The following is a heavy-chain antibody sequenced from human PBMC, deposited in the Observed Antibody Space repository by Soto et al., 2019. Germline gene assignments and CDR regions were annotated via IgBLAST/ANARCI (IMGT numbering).Heavy chain of an antibody. Sequence: SVKVSCKAAGGTFSSYAISWVRQAPGQGLEWMGGIIPIFGTANYAQKFQGRVTITADKSTSTAYMELSSLRSEDTAVYYCARGVGDGYNALMFWGQGTRVTVSS. V-gene: IGHV1-69*06. CDR1: GGTFSSYA. CDR2: IIPIFGTA. D-gene: IGHD5-12*01. J-gene: IGHJ4*02. CDR3: ARGVGDGYNALMF.